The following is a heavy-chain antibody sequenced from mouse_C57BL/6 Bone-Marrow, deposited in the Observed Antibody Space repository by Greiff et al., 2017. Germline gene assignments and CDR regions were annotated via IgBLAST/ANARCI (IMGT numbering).Heavy chain of an antibody. CDR1: GFTFSSYG. D-gene: IGHD1-1*01. Sequence: EVKLVESGGDLVKPGGSLKLSCAASGFTFSSYGMSWVRQTPDKRLEWVATISSGGSYTYYPDSVKGRFTISRDNAKNTLYLQMSSLKSEDTAMYYCARHYYGSSYAMDYWGQGTSVTVSP. J-gene: IGHJ4*01. CDR3: ARHYYGSSYAMDY. V-gene: IGHV5-6*01. CDR2: ISSGGSYT.